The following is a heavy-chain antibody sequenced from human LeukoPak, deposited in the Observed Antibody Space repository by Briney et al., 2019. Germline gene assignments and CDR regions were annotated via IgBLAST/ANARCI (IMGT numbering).Heavy chain of an antibody. V-gene: IGHV4-34*01. J-gene: IGHJ4*02. CDR2: INHSGST. CDR1: GGSFSGYY. D-gene: IGHD1-26*01. Sequence: PSETLSLTYAVYGGSFSGYYWSWIRQPPGKGLEWIGEINHSGSTNYNPSLKSRVTISLDTSKNQFSLKLNSLTAADTAVYHCARDREWELQPSRYFDYWGQGTLVTVSS. CDR3: ARDREWELQPSRYFDY.